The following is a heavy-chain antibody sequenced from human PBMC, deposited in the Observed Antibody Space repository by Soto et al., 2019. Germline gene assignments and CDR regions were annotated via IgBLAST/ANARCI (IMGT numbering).Heavy chain of an antibody. CDR1: GFTFSSYA. V-gene: IGHV3-23*01. J-gene: IGHJ4*01. CDR2: ISGNSGKT. CDR3: AKLGFVLMELYYFHQ. Sequence: GGSLRLSCTASGFTFSSYAMSWVRQAPGKELEWVSTISGNSGKTNYAESVKGRFSISRDNSKNTVHLQLDSLRAEDTAVYFCAKLGFVLMELYYFHQWVHGTLVTVSS. D-gene: IGHD2-8*01.